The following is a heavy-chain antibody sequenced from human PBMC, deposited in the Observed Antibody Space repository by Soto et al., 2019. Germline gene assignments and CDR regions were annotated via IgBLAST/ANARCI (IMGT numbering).Heavy chain of an antibody. CDR3: ARDRIAAAGRYGMDV. CDR1: GYSFTSYG. CDR2: ISAYNGNT. Sequence: GASVKVSCKASGYSFTSYGISWVRQAPGQGLEWMGWISAYNGNTNYAQKLQGRVTMTTDTSTSTAYMELRSLRSDDTAVYYCARDRIAAAGRYGMDVWGQGTTVTVSS. J-gene: IGHJ6*02. V-gene: IGHV1-18*01. D-gene: IGHD6-13*01.